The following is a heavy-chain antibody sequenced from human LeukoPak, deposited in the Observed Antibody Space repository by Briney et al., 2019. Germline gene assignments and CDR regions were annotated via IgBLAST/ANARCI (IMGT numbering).Heavy chain of an antibody. CDR1: GGSFSNYY. CDR2: INHSGST. J-gene: IGHJ4*02. D-gene: IGHD6-6*01. Sequence: SETLSLTCAVYGGSFSNYYWSWIRQPPGKGLEWIGEINHSGSTNYNPSLKSRVTISVDTSKNHFSLKLNSTIAADTAVYYCASSAPEYSSSSIDYWGQGTLVTVSS. CDR3: ASSAPEYSSSSIDY. V-gene: IGHV4-34*01.